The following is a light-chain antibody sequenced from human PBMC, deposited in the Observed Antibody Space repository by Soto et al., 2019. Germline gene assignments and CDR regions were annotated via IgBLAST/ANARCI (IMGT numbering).Light chain of an antibody. CDR3: SSYTSSNSVV. CDR1: SSDVGGSNY. V-gene: IGLV2-14*01. J-gene: IGLJ2*01. Sequence: QSALTQPASVSGSPRQSITISCSGTSSDVGGSNYVSWYQQYPGKAPRLMIYEVSNRPSGISNRFSGSKSGNTASLTISGLQAEDEADYYCSSYTSSNSVVFDGGTKLTVL. CDR2: EVS.